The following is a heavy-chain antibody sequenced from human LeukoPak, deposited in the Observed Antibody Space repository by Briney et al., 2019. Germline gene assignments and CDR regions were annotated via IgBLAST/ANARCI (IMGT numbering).Heavy chain of an antibody. CDR1: GYTFTGYC. CDR2: IIPNSGGT. CDR3: ARGGAAPEGYWFFDL. V-gene: IGHV1-2*02. J-gene: IGHJ2*01. D-gene: IGHD6-13*01. Sequence: ASVKVSCKASGYTFTGYCMHWVRQAPGQGLEWMGWIIPNSGGTNYAQKFQGRVTMTRDTSISTAYMDLSRLRSDDTAVYYCARGGAAPEGYWFFDLWGRGTLVTVSS.